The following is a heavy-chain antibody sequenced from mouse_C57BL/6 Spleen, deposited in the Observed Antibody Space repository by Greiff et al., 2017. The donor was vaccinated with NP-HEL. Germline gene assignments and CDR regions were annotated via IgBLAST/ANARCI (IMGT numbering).Heavy chain of an antibody. J-gene: IGHJ1*03. V-gene: IGHV1-69*01. CDR2: IDPSDSYT. CDR1: GYTFTSYW. CDR3: ARSHSNYVTSFV. D-gene: IGHD2-5*01. Sequence: VKLQQPGAELVMPGASVKLSCKASGYTFTSYWMHWVKQRPGQGLEWIGEIDPSDSYTNYNQKFKGKSTLTVDKSSSTAYMQLSSLTSEDSAVYYCARSHSNYVTSFVWGTGTTVTVSS.